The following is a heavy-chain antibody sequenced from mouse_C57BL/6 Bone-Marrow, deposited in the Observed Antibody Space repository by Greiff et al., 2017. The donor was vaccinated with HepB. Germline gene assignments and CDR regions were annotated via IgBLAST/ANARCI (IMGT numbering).Heavy chain of an antibody. V-gene: IGHV1-61*01. Sequence: VKLQQPGAELVRPGSSVKLSCKASGYTFTSYWMDWVKQRPGQGLEWIGNIYPSDSETHYNQKFKDKATLTVDKSSSTDYMQLSSLTSEDSAVYYCARGYYWYFDVWGTGTTVTVSS. CDR3: ARGYYWYFDV. CDR1: GYTFTSYW. CDR2: IYPSDSET. J-gene: IGHJ1*03.